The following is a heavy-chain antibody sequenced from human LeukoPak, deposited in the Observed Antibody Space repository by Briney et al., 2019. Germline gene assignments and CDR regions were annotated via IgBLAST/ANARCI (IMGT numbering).Heavy chain of an antibody. CDR3: ARNDYTFAFDI. V-gene: IGHV3-48*03. Sequence: GGSLRLSCAASGFTFSSYEMNWVRQAPGKGLEWVSYIGSSTIYYADSVKGRFTISRDNAKNSLYLQMNGLRAEDTAVYYCARNDYTFAFDIWGQGTMVTVSS. CDR2: IGSSTI. D-gene: IGHD4-11*01. CDR1: GFTFSSYE. J-gene: IGHJ3*02.